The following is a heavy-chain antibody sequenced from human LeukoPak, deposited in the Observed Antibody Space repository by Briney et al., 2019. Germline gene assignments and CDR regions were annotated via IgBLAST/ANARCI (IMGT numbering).Heavy chain of an antibody. CDR3: AKDATTTMDYFDY. D-gene: IGHD4-23*01. CDR2: ISSGAKTV. J-gene: IGHJ4*02. V-gene: IGHV3-48*03. CDR1: GFTFSSYE. Sequence: GGSLRLSCSASGFTFSSYEMNWVRQAPGKGLEWVSSISSGAKTVYYADSVKGRFTISRDNSKNTLYLQMNSLRAEDTAVYYCAKDATTTMDYFDYWGQRTLVTVSS.